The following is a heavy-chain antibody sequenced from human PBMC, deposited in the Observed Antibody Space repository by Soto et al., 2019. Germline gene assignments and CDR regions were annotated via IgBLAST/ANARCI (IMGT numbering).Heavy chain of an antibody. CDR2: LWYDGIRQ. CDR1: GFTLNLYD. Sequence: QVQPVESGGGVVQSGRSLTLSCVSSGFTLNLYDVHWVRQAPGKGLEWVALLWYDGIRQDYADSVRGRFTISRDTSTNTILLQMNSLRVEDTAVYYCVRKNTPTFFESWGQGAQVTVTS. V-gene: IGHV3-33*04. J-gene: IGHJ4*01. CDR3: VRKNTPTFFES.